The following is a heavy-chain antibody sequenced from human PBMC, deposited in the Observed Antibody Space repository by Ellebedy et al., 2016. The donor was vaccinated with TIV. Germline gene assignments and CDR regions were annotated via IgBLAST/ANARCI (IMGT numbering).Heavy chain of an antibody. J-gene: IGHJ4*02. CDR1: GFTLSAYV. CDR2: MSVYDGRT. Sequence: GESLKISCATSGFTLSAYVMAWVRQVPGKGLEWVSAMSVYDGRTLYADSVKGRLTISRDNSRDTLFLQMNSLRAEDTAVYYCTKRAEGWGLFDYWGQGILVTVSS. CDR3: TKRAEGWGLFDY. D-gene: IGHD3-16*01. V-gene: IGHV3-23*01.